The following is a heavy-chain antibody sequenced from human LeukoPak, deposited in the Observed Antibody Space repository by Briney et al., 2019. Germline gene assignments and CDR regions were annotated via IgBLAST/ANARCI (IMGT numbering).Heavy chain of an antibody. V-gene: IGHV3-23*01. D-gene: IGHD1-1*01. J-gene: IGHJ6*02. CDR3: ARRGTGHGMDV. Sequence: GGSLRLSCAVSGLTFSNYAMTWVRQAPGKGLEWVSSISGSGGNTYYADSVKGRFAISRDNSKNTVYLQMNSLRAEDTAVYYCARRGTGHGMDVWGQGTTVIVSS. CDR1: GLTFSNYA. CDR2: ISGSGGNT.